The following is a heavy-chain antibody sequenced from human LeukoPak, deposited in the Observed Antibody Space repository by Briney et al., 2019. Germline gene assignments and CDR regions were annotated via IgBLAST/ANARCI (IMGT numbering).Heavy chain of an antibody. D-gene: IGHD3-22*01. CDR3: ARFYYYDSPTDY. CDR1: GFTFSDYY. CDR2: ISSSGSTI. Sequence: GGSLRLSCAASGFTFSDYYMSWIRQAPGKGLEWVSYISSSGSTIYYADSVKGRFTISRDNAKNSLYLQMNSLRGEDTAVYYCARFYYYDSPTDYWGQGTLVTVSS. V-gene: IGHV3-11*01. J-gene: IGHJ4*02.